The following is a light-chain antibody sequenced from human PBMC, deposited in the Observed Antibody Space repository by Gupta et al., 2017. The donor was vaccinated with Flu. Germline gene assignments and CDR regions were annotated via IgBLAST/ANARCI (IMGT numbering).Light chain of an antibody. CDR1: QSASSY. J-gene: IGKJ4*01. CDR2: DVS. Sequence: EIVFTHSPATLSLSPGERATLSCRASQSASSYLVWYQQKPSQAPRLLIYDVSKRAAGIPARFSGSGSGTDFTLTISSLETEDFAVYYCQQGFHWPTFGGGTKVEIK. V-gene: IGKV3-11*01. CDR3: QQGFHWPT.